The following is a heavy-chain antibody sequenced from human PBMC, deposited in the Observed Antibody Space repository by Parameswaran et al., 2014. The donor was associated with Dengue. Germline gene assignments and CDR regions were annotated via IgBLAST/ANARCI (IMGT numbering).Heavy chain of an antibody. V-gene: IGHV4-59*01. J-gene: IGHJ6*02. Sequence: SETLSLTCAVSGGSISSYYWSWIRQPPGKGLEWIGYIYYSGSTNYNPSLKSRVTISVDTSKNQFSLKLSSVTAADTAVYYCARVSSYYGYYYYYGMDVWGQGTTVTVSS. CDR1: GGSISSYY. D-gene: IGHD3-10*01. CDR3: ARVSSYYGYYYYYGMDV. CDR2: IYYSGST.